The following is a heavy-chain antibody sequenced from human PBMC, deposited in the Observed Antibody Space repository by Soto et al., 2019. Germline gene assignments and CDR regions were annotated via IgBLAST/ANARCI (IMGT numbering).Heavy chain of an antibody. J-gene: IGHJ5*02. CDR3: AKEMFPRTVLDSSSPWGDA. CDR1: GFTLNTYG. CDR2: ISYDGSHE. V-gene: IGHV3-30*18. Sequence: QVQLMESGGGVVQPGRSLRLSCVASGFTLNTYGMHWVRQAPGKGLEWVALISYDGSHEYYADSVKGRFTISRDISKNTLFLQMNSLRPEDTAVYYCAKEMFPRTVLDSSSPWGDAWGQGTLVTVSS. D-gene: IGHD6-6*01.